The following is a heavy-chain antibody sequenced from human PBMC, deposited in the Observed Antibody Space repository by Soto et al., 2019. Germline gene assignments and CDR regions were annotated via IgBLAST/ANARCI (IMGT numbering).Heavy chain of an antibody. V-gene: IGHV3-23*01. CDR1: GLTFSSYA. Sequence: GGSLRLSCAASGLTFSSYAMSWVRQAPGKGLEWVSAISGSGGSTYSADSVKGRFTISRDNSKNTLYLQMNSLRAEDTAVYYCAKPGGIVVVISAFDIWGQGTMVTVSS. CDR2: ISGSGGST. J-gene: IGHJ3*02. D-gene: IGHD3-22*01. CDR3: AKPGGIVVVISAFDI.